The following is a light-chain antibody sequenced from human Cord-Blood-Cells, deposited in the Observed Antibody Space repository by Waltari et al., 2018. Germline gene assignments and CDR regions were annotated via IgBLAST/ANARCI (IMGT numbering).Light chain of an antibody. CDR1: QGVSSN. CDR3: QQYKNWPWT. Sequence: ELVMTQSPATLSVSPGARATLACRASQGVSSNIAWYQQKPGQAPRRLIYGVSTRATGIPARFSGRGSGTELTLTISSLQSEDFAVYCLQQYKNWPWTLGQGTKVEIK. J-gene: IGKJ1*01. V-gene: IGKV3-15*01. CDR2: GVS.